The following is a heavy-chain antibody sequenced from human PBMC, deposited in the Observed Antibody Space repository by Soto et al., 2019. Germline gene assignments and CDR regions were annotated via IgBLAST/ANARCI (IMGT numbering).Heavy chain of an antibody. J-gene: IGHJ6*02. CDR3: ARSQGSSTSLEIYYYYYYGMDV. D-gene: IGHD2-2*01. V-gene: IGHV1-69*01. CDR1: GGTFSSYA. CDR2: IIPISETT. Sequence: QVKLVQSGAEVKKPGSSVKFSCKASGGTFSSYAISWVRQPPAQGLECMGGIIPISETTNYAQKFQGRVTITADESKSTAYMELSSLRSEDTAVYYCARSQGSSTSLEIYYYYYYGMDVWGQGTTVTVSS.